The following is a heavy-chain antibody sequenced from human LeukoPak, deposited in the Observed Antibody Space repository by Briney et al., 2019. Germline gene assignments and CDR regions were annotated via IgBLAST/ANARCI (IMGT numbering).Heavy chain of an antibody. V-gene: IGHV3-21*04. CDR1: GFTFNDYT. CDR3: ARFQATNSTVTPPFDY. Sequence: GGSLRLSCAASGFTFNDYTMIWVRQAPGKGLEWVSSVSSRSSIIYYADSLKGRFTISRDNAKNSLYLQMNSLRAEDTALYYCARFQATNSTVTPPFDYWGQGTLVTVSS. D-gene: IGHD4-17*01. CDR2: VSSRSSII. J-gene: IGHJ4*02.